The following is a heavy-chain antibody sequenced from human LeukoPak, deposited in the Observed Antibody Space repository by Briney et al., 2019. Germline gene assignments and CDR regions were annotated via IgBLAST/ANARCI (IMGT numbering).Heavy chain of an antibody. Sequence: PGGSLRLSCAASGFTFSSYSMNWVRQAPGKGLEWVSSIRGSSSNIYYADSVKGRFTTSRDNAKNSLYLQMNSLRAEDTAVYYCARDDSSGYSSFVDWGQGTPVTVSS. J-gene: IGHJ4*02. CDR3: ARDDSSGYSSFVD. D-gene: IGHD3-22*01. CDR1: GFTFSSYS. CDR2: IRGSSSNI. V-gene: IGHV3-21*01.